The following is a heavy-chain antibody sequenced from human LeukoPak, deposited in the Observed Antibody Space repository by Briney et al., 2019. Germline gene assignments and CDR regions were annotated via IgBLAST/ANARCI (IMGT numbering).Heavy chain of an antibody. V-gene: IGHV4-39*07. CDR3: ARVPKTGYALNLRPPFDY. J-gene: IGHJ4*02. CDR2: INHSGST. Sequence: SETLSLTCTVSGGSISSSSYYWGWIRQPPGKGLEWIGEINHSGSTNYNPSLKSRVTISVDTSKNQFSLKLSSVTAADTAVYYCARVPKTGYALNLRPPFDYWGQGTLVTVSS. CDR1: GGSISSSSYY. D-gene: IGHD3-9*01.